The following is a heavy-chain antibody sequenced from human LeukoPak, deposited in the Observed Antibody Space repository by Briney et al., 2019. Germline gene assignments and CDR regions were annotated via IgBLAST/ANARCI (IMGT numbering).Heavy chain of an antibody. CDR1: GFTFDDYA. V-gene: IGHV3-9*01. CDR2: ISWNSGSI. Sequence: PGGSLRLSCAASGFTFDDYAMHWVRQAPGKGLEWVSGISWNSGSIGYADSVKGRFTISRDNAKNSLYLQMNSLRAEDTALYYCAKDLGSTRPGYWGQGTLVSVSS. D-gene: IGHD2-2*01. J-gene: IGHJ4*02. CDR3: AKDLGSTRPGY.